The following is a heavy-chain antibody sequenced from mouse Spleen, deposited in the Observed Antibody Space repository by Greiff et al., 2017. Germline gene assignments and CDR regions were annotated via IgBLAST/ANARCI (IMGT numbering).Heavy chain of an antibody. D-gene: IGHD4-1*01. CDR3: RSTGTEAMDY. CDR1: GFNIKDYY. CDR2: IDPENGDT. Sequence: VQLQQSGAELVRPGASVKLSCTASGFNIKDYYMHWVKQRPEQGLEWIGWIDPENGDTEYAPKFQGKATMTADTSSNTAYLQLSSLTSEDTAVYYCRSTGTEAMDYWGQGTSVTVSS. J-gene: IGHJ4*01. V-gene: IGHV14-4*02.